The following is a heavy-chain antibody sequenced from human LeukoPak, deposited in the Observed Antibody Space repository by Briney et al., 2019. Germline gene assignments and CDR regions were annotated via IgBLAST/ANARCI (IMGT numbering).Heavy chain of an antibody. V-gene: IGHV5-51*01. CDR1: GYSFTSYW. Sequence: GESLKISCKGSGYSFTSYWIGWVRQMPGKGLEWMGIIYPGDSDTRYSPSFQGQVTISADKSISTAYLQWSSLKASDTAMYYCASHSTLPGGSGILPFQHWGQGTLVTVSS. J-gene: IGHJ1*01. CDR2: IYPGDSDT. D-gene: IGHD3-10*01. CDR3: ASHSTLPGGSGILPFQH.